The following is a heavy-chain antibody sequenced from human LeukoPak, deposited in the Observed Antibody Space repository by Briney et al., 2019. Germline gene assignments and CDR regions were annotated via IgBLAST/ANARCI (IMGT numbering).Heavy chain of an antibody. Sequence: GGSLRLSCAASGFTFSTVEMNWVRQAPGKGLEWVSYISNSGSTIYYADSVKGRFTVSRDNAKNSLFLQMNSLRAEDTAVYYCERTYQEWFWELYRWGRGNVVSVSS. D-gene: IGHD3-10*01. V-gene: IGHV3-48*03. CDR1: GFTFSTVE. CDR2: ISNSGSTI. J-gene: IGHJ1*01. CDR3: ERTYQEWFWELYR.